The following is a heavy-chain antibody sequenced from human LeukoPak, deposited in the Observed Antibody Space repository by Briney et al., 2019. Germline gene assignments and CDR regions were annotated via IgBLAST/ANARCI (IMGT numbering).Heavy chain of an antibody. CDR2: INPNSGGT. CDR3: ARGISTQYDFWSGYYVKDWFDP. V-gene: IGHV1-2*02. Sequence: ASVRVSCKASGYTFTGYYMHWVRQAPGQGLEWMGWINPNSGGTNYAQKFQGRVTMTRNTSISTAYMELSSLRSEDTAVYYCARGISTQYDFWSGYYVKDWFDPWGQGTLVTVSS. J-gene: IGHJ5*02. CDR1: GYTFTGYY. D-gene: IGHD3-3*01.